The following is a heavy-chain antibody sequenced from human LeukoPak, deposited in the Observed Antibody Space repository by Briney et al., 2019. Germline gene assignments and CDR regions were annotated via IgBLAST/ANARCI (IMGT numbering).Heavy chain of an antibody. Sequence: ASVKVSCKLSGDTLTELSMHWVRQSPGKGLEWMGGFVPEDGETIYAQKFQGRVTMTEDTSTDTVYMELSSLRSDDTAVYFCATLPRGHPFDSWGQGTLVTVSS. V-gene: IGHV1-24*01. J-gene: IGHJ4*02. CDR1: GDTLTELS. CDR3: ATLPRGHPFDS. D-gene: IGHD3-10*01. CDR2: FVPEDGET.